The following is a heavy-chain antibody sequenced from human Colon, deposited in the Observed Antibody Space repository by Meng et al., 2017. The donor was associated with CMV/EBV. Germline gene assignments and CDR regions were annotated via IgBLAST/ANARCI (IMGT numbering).Heavy chain of an antibody. V-gene: IGHV3-48*03. CDR1: GFSFNYYE. D-gene: IGHD3-3*01. Sequence: GESLKISCAASGFSFNYYEMNWVRQAPGKGLEWISYISSSGMTVQYAESVKGRFTISRDNAKNSLYLQMHGLRAEDTAVYYCARDVFRGEAFDIWGQGTMVTVSS. CDR2: ISSSGMTV. J-gene: IGHJ3*02. CDR3: ARDVFRGEAFDI.